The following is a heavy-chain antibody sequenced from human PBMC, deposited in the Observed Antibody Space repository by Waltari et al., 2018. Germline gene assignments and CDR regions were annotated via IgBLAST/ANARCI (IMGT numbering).Heavy chain of an antibody. V-gene: IGHV4-34*01. Sequence: QVQLQQWGAGLLKPSETLSLTCAVYGGSFSGYYWSWIRQPPGKGLEWIGEINHSGSTNYNPSLKSRVTISVDTSKNQFSLKLSSLTAADTAVYYCASSGNASKIQLWLRRGWFDPWGQGTLVTVSS. J-gene: IGHJ5*02. D-gene: IGHD5-18*01. CDR1: GGSFSGYY. CDR3: ASSGNASKIQLWLRRGWFDP. CDR2: INHSGST.